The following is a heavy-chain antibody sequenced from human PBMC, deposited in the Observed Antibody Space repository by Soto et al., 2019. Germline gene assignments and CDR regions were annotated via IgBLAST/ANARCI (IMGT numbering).Heavy chain of an antibody. V-gene: IGHV4-61*08. D-gene: IGHD1-26*01. CDR1: DASVWSDAYF. CDR2: ISPTGDT. J-gene: IGHJ4*02. CDR3: ARIVVGVTVDL. Sequence: QVQLRESGPGLLKPSETLSLTCTVSDASVWSDAYFWTWIRQPPEKGLEWIAYISPTGDTNYNPSLKRRVTISIDTSRNQFSLTVPSVTAADTAVYFCARIVVGVTVDLWAQGSLVTVSS.